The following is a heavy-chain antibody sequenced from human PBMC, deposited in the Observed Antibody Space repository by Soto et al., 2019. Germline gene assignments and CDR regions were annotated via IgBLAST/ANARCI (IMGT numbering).Heavy chain of an antibody. CDR1: GVTFSNYG. D-gene: IGHD1-20*01. J-gene: IGHJ4*02. CDR2: IWSDGNNR. V-gene: IGHV3-33*01. Sequence: PGGSLRLSCASSGVTFSNYGFQWVRQAPGKGLEWVAAIWSDGNNRYNGGAVEGRFTISKDNSKNMLYLQMNDLRVEDTALYYCARDSIRVPADFDYWGQGTLVTVSS. CDR3: ARDSIRVPADFDY.